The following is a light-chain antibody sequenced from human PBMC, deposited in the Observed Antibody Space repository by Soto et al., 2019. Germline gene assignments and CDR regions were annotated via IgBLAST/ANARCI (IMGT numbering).Light chain of an antibody. V-gene: IGKV1-39*01. CDR1: QSISNF. CDR2: AAS. J-gene: IGKJ4*01. Sequence: DIQMTQSPSSLSASVGDRVTITCRASQSISNFLNWYQHKPGKAPKLLIYAASNLQSGVPSRFSGSGSGTHFTLTISSLQPEDFATYYCQQTYITPPLTFGGGTKVDI. CDR3: QQTYITPPLT.